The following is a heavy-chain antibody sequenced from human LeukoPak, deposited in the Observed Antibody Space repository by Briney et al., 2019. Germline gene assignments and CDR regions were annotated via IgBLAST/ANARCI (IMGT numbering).Heavy chain of an antibody. V-gene: IGHV4-34*01. Sequence: ASETLSLTCAVYGGSFSAYYWTWIRQPPGKGLEWIGEINHSGSTYYSPSLKSRVTISVDTSKNQFSLKLNSVIAADTAVYYCARGTLYRGWSYYLDFWGQGSQVTVSS. CDR3: ARGTLYRGWSYYLDF. CDR1: GGSFSAYY. J-gene: IGHJ4*02. D-gene: IGHD6-19*01. CDR2: INHSGST.